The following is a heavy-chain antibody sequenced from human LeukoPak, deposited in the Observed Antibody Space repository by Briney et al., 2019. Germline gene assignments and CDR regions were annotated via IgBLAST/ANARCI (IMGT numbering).Heavy chain of an antibody. CDR3: ARHRSKYQLLLVWFDP. CDR1: GGSISSSRYY. V-gene: IGHV4-39*01. D-gene: IGHD2-2*01. Sequence: SETLSLTCTVAGGSISSSRYYWGWLRQPPGKGLEWIGNINYSGSPNYNPSLKRRVTIDVDTSKNQFSLKLSSVTAADTAVYYCARHRSKYQLLLVWFDPGGQGTLVTVSS. CDR2: INYSGSP. J-gene: IGHJ5*02.